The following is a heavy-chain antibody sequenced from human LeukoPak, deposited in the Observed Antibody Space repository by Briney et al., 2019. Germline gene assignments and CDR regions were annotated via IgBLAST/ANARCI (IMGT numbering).Heavy chain of an antibody. D-gene: IGHD5-12*01. CDR2: IYHSGST. V-gene: IGHV4-38-2*02. J-gene: IGHJ5*02. CDR1: GYSISSGYY. Sequence: KASETLSLTCTVSGYSISSGYYWSWIRQPPGKGLEWTGSIYHSGSTYYTPSLKSRVTISVDTSKNQFSLKLSSVTAADTAVYYCARDLESGSLLPRGLWFDPWGQGTLVTVSS. CDR3: ARDLESGSLLPRGLWFDP.